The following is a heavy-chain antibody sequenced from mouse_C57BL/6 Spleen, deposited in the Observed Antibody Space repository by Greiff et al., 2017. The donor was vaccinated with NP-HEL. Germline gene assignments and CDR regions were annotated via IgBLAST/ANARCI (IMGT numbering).Heavy chain of an antibody. CDR2: IDPSDSYT. CDR1: GYTFTSYW. J-gene: IGHJ2*01. V-gene: IGHV1-69*01. D-gene: IGHD2-5*01. Sequence: QVQLQQPGAELVMPGASVKLSCKASGYTFTSYWMHWVKQRPGQGLEWIGEIDPSDSYTNYNQKFKGKSTLTVDKSSSTAYMQLSSLTSEDSAVYYCARKGGLPYYSNYPYFDYWGQGTTLTVSS. CDR3: ARKGGLPYYSNYPYFDY.